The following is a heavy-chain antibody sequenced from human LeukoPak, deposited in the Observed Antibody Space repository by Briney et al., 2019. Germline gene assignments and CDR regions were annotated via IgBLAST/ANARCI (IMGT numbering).Heavy chain of an antibody. CDR2: IYYSGST. Sequence: PETLSLTCTVSGGSISSYYWSWIRQPPGKGLEWIGYIYYSGSTNYNPSLKSRVTISVDTSKNQFSLKLSSVTAADTAVYYCARLMRSDAFDIWGQGTMVTVSS. V-gene: IGHV4-59*08. D-gene: IGHD5-24*01. CDR3: ARLMRSDAFDI. J-gene: IGHJ3*02. CDR1: GGSISSYY.